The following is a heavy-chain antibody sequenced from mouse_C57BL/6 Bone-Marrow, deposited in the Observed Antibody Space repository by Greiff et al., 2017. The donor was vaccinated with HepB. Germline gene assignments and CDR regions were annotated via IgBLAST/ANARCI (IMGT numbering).Heavy chain of an antibody. CDR3: ARSRVPWYFDV. CDR1: GYTFTNYW. CDR2: IYPGGGYT. Sequence: QVQLQQSGAELVRPGPSVKMSCKASGYTFTNYWIGWAKQRPGHGLEWIGDIYPGGGYTNYNEKFKGKATLTADKSSSTAYMQFSSLTSEDSAIYYCARSRVPWYFDVWGTGTTVTVSS. D-gene: IGHD5-1*01. V-gene: IGHV1-63*01. J-gene: IGHJ1*03.